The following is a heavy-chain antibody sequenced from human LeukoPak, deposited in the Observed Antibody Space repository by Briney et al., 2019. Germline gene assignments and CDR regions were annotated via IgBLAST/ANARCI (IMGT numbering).Heavy chain of an antibody. V-gene: IGHV3-7*01. CDR1: GFTFSSYW. D-gene: IGHD2-2*01. Sequence: GGSLRLSCAASGFTFSSYWMSWVRQAPGKGLEWVASIKQDGSEKYYVDSVKGRFTISRDNAKNSLYLQMNSLRAEDTAVYYCARGRTRPTYYYYYYMDVWGKGTTVTVSS. CDR2: IKQDGSEK. J-gene: IGHJ6*03. CDR3: ARGRTRPTYYYYYYMDV.